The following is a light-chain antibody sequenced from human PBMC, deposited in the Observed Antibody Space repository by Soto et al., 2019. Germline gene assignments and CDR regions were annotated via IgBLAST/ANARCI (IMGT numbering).Light chain of an antibody. CDR1: QSVRSSY. CDR2: GAS. J-gene: IGKJ2*01. Sequence: EIVLTQSPGTLSLSPGERATLSCRASQSVRSSYLAWYKQKPGQAPRLLIYGASARATGIPDRPSGSGSGTDFTLTISRLEPEDFAVYSCQQYGSLPYTFGQGTKLEIK. V-gene: IGKV3-20*01. CDR3: QQYGSLPYT.